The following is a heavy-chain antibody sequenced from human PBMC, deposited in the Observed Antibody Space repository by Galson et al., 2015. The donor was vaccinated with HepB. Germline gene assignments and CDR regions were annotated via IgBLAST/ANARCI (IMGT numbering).Heavy chain of an antibody. CDR2: ISPSGGAT. D-gene: IGHD3-22*01. V-gene: IGHV3-23*01. CDR3: AKDRDYYDSNGYYYLFS. Sequence: SLRLSCAASGFTFSNFAMSWVRQAPGKGLQWVSSISPSGGATYYADSVKGRFTISRDNSKNTLYLQMNSLRAHDTAVFYCAKDRDYYDSNGYYYLFSWGQGTLVTVSS. J-gene: IGHJ4*02. CDR1: GFTFSNFA.